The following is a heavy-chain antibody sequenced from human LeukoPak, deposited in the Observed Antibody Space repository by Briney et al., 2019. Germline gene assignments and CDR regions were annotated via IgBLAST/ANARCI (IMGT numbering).Heavy chain of an antibody. CDR2: IYSGGST. V-gene: IGHV3-66*01. CDR1: GLTVSSNY. Sequence: GGSLRLPCAASGLTVSSNYMSWVRQAPGKGLEWVSVIYSGGSTYYADSVKGRFTISRDDSKNTLYLQMNSLRAEDTAVYYCARDEPITIFGVVTMKFDPWGQGTLVTVSS. D-gene: IGHD3-3*01. J-gene: IGHJ5*02. CDR3: ARDEPITIFGVVTMKFDP.